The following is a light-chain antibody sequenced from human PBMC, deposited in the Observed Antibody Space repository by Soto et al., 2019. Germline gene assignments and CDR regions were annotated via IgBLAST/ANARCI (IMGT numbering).Light chain of an antibody. CDR2: DAS. V-gene: IGKV1-5*01. CDR3: QQYNTYSFT. Sequence: DILVTQSPSTMSASVGDRVTITCRASPSISSWLAWYQQQPGKAPKLLIYDASSLESGVPAKFSGSGSGTQFTLTISNLQPDDFATYYSQQYNTYSFTVVPWTKVDIK. J-gene: IGKJ3*01. CDR1: PSISSW.